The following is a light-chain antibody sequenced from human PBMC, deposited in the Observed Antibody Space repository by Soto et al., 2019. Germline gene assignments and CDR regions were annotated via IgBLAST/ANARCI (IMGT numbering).Light chain of an antibody. Sequence: DIQMTQSPSSLSASVGDTVTITCRASETINKYLSWYQHKPGKAPNLLVYVTSILQSGVPSRFSGSGSGTNFTLTINTLQPEDFATYYCQQSLTSPWTFGQGTKVDIK. CDR2: VTS. CDR1: ETINKY. J-gene: IGKJ1*01. V-gene: IGKV1-39*01. CDR3: QQSLTSPWT.